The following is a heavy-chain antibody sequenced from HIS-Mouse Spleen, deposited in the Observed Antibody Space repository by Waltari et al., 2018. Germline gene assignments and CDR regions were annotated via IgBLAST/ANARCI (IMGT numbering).Heavy chain of an antibody. Sequence: EVQLVESGGGLVQPGRSLRLSCAASGFTFDDYAMHWVRQAPGKGRGGVSGISWNSGSIGYADSVKGRFTISRDNAKNSLYLQMNSLRAEDTALYYCAKDGRSLNYWGQGTLVTVSS. V-gene: IGHV3-9*01. CDR3: AKDGRSLNY. CDR2: ISWNSGSI. J-gene: IGHJ4*02. CDR1: GFTFDDYA.